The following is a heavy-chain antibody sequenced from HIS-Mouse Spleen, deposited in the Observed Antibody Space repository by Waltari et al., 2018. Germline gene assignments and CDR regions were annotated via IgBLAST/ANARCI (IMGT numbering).Heavy chain of an antibody. V-gene: IGHV3-33*06. CDR1: GFTFSSYG. J-gene: IGHJ4*02. CDR3: AKGKYYFDY. Sequence: QVQLVESGGGVVQPGRSLRLSCAASGFTFSSYGMHWVGQAPGKGRGWVGIIWEDGSNKYYADSVKGRFTIARDNSKNALYLQMNSLRAEDTAVYYCAKGKYYFDYWGQGTLVTVSS. CDR2: IWEDGSNK.